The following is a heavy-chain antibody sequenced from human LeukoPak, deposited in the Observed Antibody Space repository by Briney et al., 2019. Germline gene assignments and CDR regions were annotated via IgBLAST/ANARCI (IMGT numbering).Heavy chain of an antibody. V-gene: IGHV4-34*01. CDR3: ARPRMVGATYDAFDI. Sequence: PSETLSLTCAVYGGSFSGYYWSWIRQPPGKGLEWIGEINHSGSTNYNPSLKSRVTISVDTSKNQFSLKLSSVTAADTAVYYCARPRMVGATYDAFDIWGQGTMVTVSS. D-gene: IGHD1-26*01. CDR2: INHSGST. CDR1: GGSFSGYY. J-gene: IGHJ3*02.